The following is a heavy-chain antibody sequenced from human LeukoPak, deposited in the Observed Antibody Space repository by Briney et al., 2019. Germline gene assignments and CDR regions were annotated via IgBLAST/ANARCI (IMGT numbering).Heavy chain of an antibody. D-gene: IGHD1-1*01. CDR1: GFTFNNYN. V-gene: IGHV3-21*01. CDR3: ARDRYPRRNDAFDI. J-gene: IGHJ3*02. CDR2: ITSSGTYI. Sequence: GGSLRLSCATSGFTFNNYNMNWVRQAPGRALEWVSFITSSGTYIFYADSVKGRFTISRDNAKNSLYLQMNSLGPEDTAVYYCARDRYPRRNDAFDIWGQGTMVTVSS.